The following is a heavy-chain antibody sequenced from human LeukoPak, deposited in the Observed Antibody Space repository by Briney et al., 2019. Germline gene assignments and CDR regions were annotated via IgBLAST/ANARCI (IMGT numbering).Heavy chain of an antibody. J-gene: IGHJ4*02. CDR3: ARDRGGWNPNYYFDY. V-gene: IGHV1-69*05. D-gene: IGHD1-1*01. CDR1: GGTFSSYA. Sequence: SVKVSCKASGGTFSSYAISWVRQAPGQGLEWMGGIIPIFGTANYAQKFQGRVTITTDESTSTAYMELSSLRSEDTAVYYCARDRGGWNPNYYFDYWGQGTLVTVSS. CDR2: IIPIFGTA.